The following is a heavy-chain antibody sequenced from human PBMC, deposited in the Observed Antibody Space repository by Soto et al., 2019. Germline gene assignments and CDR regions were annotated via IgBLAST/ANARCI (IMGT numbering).Heavy chain of an antibody. D-gene: IGHD3-3*01. V-gene: IGHV1-18*01. CDR2: ISAYNGNT. Sequence: VASVKVSCKASGYSFTSYGISWVRQAPGQGLEWMGWISAYNGNTNYAQKLQGRVTMTTDTSTSTAYMELRSLRSDDTAVYYCARNSVVQEWLFYYFDYWGQGTLVTVSS. CDR1: GYSFTSYG. J-gene: IGHJ4*02. CDR3: ARNSVVQEWLFYYFDY.